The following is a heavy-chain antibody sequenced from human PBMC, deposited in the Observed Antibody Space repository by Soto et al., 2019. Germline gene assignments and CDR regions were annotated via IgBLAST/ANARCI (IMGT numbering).Heavy chain of an antibody. CDR1: GFTFSSYG. CDR3: ARGPRGFYSSSWYEVAHFDY. V-gene: IGHV3-33*01. D-gene: IGHD6-13*01. CDR2: IWYDGSNK. Sequence: GGSLRLSCAASGFTFSSYGMHWVRQAPGKGLEWVAVIWYDGSNKYYADSVKGRFTISRDNSKNTLYLQMNSLRAEDTAVYYCARGPRGFYSSSWYEVAHFDYWGQGTLVTVSS. J-gene: IGHJ4*02.